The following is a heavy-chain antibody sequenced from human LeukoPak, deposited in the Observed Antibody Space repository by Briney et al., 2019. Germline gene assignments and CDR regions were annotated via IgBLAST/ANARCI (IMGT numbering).Heavy chain of an antibody. CDR1: GYTFTTYG. J-gene: IGHJ1*01. CDR3: ARAYYYGSGSYYND. V-gene: IGHV1-18*01. Sequence: ASVKVSCKASGYTFTTYGLSWVRQAPGQGLEWMGWISAYNGNTNYAQKLQGRVTMTTDTSTSTAYMELRSLRSDDTAVYYCARAYYYGSGSYYNDWGQGTLVTVSS. D-gene: IGHD3-10*01. CDR2: ISAYNGNT.